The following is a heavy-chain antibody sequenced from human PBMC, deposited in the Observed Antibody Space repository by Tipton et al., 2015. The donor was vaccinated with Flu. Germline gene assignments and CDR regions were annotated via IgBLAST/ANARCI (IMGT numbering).Heavy chain of an antibody. J-gene: IGHJ6*02. CDR2: ISASGSTI. Sequence: GSLRLSCAASGFAFGSSEMNWVQQAPGKGLEWLSYISASGSTINSADSVKGRFITSRDNARKSLYLQMSSLRGDDTAVYYCTRGGRGGRSLEGHGMDVWGPGTTVTVSS. V-gene: IGHV3-48*03. CDR1: GFAFGSSE. CDR3: TRGGRGGRSLEGHGMDV. D-gene: IGHD3-10*01.